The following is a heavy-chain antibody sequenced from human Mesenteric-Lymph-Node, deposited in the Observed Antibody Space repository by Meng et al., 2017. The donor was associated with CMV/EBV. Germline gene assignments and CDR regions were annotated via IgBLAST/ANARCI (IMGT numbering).Heavy chain of an antibody. CDR1: GFTFSSYW. Sequence: GESLKISCAASGFTFSSYWMHWVRQAPGKGLEWVANIKQDGSEKYYVDSVKGRFTISRDNAKNSLYLQMNSLRAEDTAVYYCARVVAARPPNDYWGQGTLVTVSS. D-gene: IGHD6-6*01. J-gene: IGHJ4*02. CDR2: IKQDGSEK. CDR3: ARVVAARPPNDY. V-gene: IGHV3-7*01.